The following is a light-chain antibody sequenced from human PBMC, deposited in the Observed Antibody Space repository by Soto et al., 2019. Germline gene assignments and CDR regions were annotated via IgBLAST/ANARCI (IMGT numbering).Light chain of an antibody. V-gene: IGLV2-11*01. J-gene: IGLJ1*01. Sequence: QSALTQPRSVSGFPGQSVTISCPGTSSDVGGYNYVSWYQQHPSKAPKLMIDDVSKTPSRAPDRCSGSESGNTACLTITGLQSEDEADYYCCSYAGSYTYVFGTGTKVTVL. CDR1: SSDVGGYNY. CDR3: CSYAGSYTYV. CDR2: DVS.